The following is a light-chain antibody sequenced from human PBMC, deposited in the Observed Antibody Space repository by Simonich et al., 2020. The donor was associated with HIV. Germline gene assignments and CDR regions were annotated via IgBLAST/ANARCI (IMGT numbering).Light chain of an antibody. CDR3: QQYDNWPT. Sequence: EIVLTQSPATLSLSPGDRATLSCWANQSVSSYLACYQQKPGQAPRLLVYGASTRATGIPARFSGSGSVTEFALTISTMQSEDFAVYYCQQYDNWPTFGQGTKVEIK. V-gene: IGKV3-15*01. J-gene: IGKJ1*01. CDR1: QSVSSY. CDR2: GAS.